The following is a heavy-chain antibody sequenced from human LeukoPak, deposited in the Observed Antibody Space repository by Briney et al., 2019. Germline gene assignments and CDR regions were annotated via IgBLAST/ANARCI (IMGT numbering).Heavy chain of an antibody. J-gene: IGHJ6*03. CDR1: RFTFSSYG. D-gene: IGHD2-8*01. CDR3: AKDRCSNGVGCYYYMDV. CDR2: IQYDGSNE. Sequence: GGSLRLSCAASRFTFSSYGMHWVRQAPGKGLEWVAYIQYDGSNEQYADSVKGRFSISRDGSKNILYLQMNSLRAEDTAVYYCAKDRCSNGVGCYYYMDVWGKGTTVTISS. V-gene: IGHV3-30*02.